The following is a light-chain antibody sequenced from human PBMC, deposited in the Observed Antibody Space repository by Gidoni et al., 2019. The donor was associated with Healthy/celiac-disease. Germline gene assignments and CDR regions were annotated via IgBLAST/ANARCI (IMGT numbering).Light chain of an antibody. CDR1: ALPKQY. CDR3: XXADXSXTHRX. CDR2: KDS. V-gene: IGLV3-25*03. J-gene: IGLJ1*01. Sequence: YELTQPPSVSVSPGQTARITCSGDALPKQYAYWYQQKPGQAPVLVIYKDSVRPSGIPERFSGSXSGTTVXLTXXGVXXXDEXXXYCXXADXSXTHRXXGT.